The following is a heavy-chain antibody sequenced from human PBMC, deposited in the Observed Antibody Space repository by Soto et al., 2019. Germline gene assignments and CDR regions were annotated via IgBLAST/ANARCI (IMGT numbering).Heavy chain of an antibody. D-gene: IGHD3-3*01. CDR2: ISGSGGST. J-gene: IGHJ6*02. CDR1: GFTFSGYA. CDR3: AKRTTIFGVVYGMDV. V-gene: IGHV3-23*01. Sequence: GGSLRLSCAASGFTFSGYAMSWVRQAPGKGLEWVSAISGSGGSTYYADSVKGRFTISRDNSKNTLYLQMNSLRAEDTAVYYCAKRTTIFGVVYGMDVWGQGTTVTVSS.